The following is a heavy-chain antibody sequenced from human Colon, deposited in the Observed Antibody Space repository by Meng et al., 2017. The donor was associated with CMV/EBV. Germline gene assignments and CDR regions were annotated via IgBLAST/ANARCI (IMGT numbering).Heavy chain of an antibody. D-gene: IGHD2-2*01. CDR3: AREGYCGSTSCHIID. Sequence: QLVESGGGRVKPGGSLRLSCSASGFTFNTYTLSWVRQAPGKGLEWVSSISSREAYIFYSDSVKGRFTVSRDNAENSVYLQMNSLRGEDTGIYYCAREGYCGSTSCHIIDWGLGTLVTVSS. J-gene: IGHJ4*02. V-gene: IGHV3-21*02. CDR1: GFTFNTYT. CDR2: ISSREAYI.